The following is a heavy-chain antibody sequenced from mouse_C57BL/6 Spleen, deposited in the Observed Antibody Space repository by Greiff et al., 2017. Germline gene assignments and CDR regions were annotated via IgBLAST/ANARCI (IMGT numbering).Heavy chain of an antibody. CDR2: ISDGGSYT. V-gene: IGHV5-4*01. J-gene: IGHJ2*01. Sequence: EVQVVESGGGLVKPGGSLKLSCAASGFTFSSYAMSWVRQTPEKRLEWVATISDGGSYTYSPDNVKGRFTISRDNAKNNLYLQMSHLKSEDTAMYYCAREGLKLGLYFHSRGQGTTLPASS. CDR3: AREGLKLGLYFHS. CDR1: GFTFSSYA. D-gene: IGHD4-1*01.